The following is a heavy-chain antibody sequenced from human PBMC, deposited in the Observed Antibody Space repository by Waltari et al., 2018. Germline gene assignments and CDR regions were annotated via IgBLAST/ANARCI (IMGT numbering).Heavy chain of an antibody. V-gene: IGHV4-39*01. CDR1: GGPINHIIYY. Sequence: QLQLQESGPGLLKASETLSLTCTVSGGPINHIIYYWGWIRQPPGKGLDWIGNIYYDGGAYYNPSLRSRVTISVDTSRNQFSLRLTSVSATDTALYYCARLYQDFGSTDYMDVWGKGTTVTVS. CDR2: IYYDGGA. J-gene: IGHJ6*03. D-gene: IGHD3-3*01. CDR3: ARLYQDFGSTDYMDV.